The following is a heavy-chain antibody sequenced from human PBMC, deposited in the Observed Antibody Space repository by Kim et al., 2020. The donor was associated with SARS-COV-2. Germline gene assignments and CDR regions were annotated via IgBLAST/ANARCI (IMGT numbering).Heavy chain of an antibody. V-gene: IGHV3-23*03. D-gene: IGHD2-2*01. Sequence: KGRLTISRDNSKNTLYLQRNSLRAEDTAVYYCAKDETYCSSTSCSQYFQHWGQGTLVTVSS. CDR3: AKDETYCSSTSCSQYFQH. J-gene: IGHJ1*01.